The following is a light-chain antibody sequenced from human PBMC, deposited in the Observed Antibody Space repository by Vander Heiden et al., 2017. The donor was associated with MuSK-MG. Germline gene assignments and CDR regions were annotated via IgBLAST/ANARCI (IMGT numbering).Light chain of an antibody. CDR3: SSFSSGSTAVI. V-gene: IGLV2-14*03. CDR2: DVN. J-gene: IGLJ2*01. Sequence: QSDLTQHDSGSGSPGQSITICCTGNSGDIGDYNSVSWYQQHPCKSPKLMIFDVNSRPSWVSPRFSGSKSGNTASLTISGLLADDEADYYCSSFSSGSTAVIFGGGTKLTVL. CDR1: SGDIGDYNS.